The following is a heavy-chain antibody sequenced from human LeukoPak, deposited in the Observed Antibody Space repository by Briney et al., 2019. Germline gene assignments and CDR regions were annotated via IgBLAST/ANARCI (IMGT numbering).Heavy chain of an antibody. Sequence: GGSLRLSCAASGFTFSSYSMNCVRQAPGKGLEWVSSISSSSSYIYYADSVKGRFTISRDNAKNSLYLQMNSLRAEDTAVYYCARDLWELLTGIDYWGQGTLVTVSS. V-gene: IGHV3-21*01. CDR3: ARDLWELLTGIDY. J-gene: IGHJ4*02. CDR2: ISSSSSYI. CDR1: GFTFSSYS. D-gene: IGHD1-26*01.